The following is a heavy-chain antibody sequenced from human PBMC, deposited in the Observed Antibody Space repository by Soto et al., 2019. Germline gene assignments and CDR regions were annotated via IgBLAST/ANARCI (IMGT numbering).Heavy chain of an antibody. Sequence: QVQLQESGPGLVKPSETLSLTCTLSGGSIGTYYWNWIRQPPGKGLEWIGYIYYLGRTNYHPSLRSRVTMSIDTSKNQFSLRLSSVTAADTAVYYCVRDVHPLGWFDPWGQGTLVTVSS. J-gene: IGHJ5*02. CDR1: GGSIGTYY. CDR3: VRDVHPLGWFDP. D-gene: IGHD3-10*01. V-gene: IGHV4-59*01. CDR2: IYYLGRT.